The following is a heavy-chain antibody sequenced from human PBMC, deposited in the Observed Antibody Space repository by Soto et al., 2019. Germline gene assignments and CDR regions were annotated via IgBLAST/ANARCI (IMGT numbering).Heavy chain of an antibody. V-gene: IGHV3-33*01. CDR1: GFTFSSYG. CDR3: ARDGVDIVATIRGDPYYYYMDV. D-gene: IGHD5-12*01. CDR2: IWYDGSNK. Sequence: GGSLRLSCAASGFTFSSYGMHWVRQAPGKGLEWVAVIWYDGSNKYYADSVKGRFTISRDNSKNTLYLQMNSLRAEDTTVYYCARDGVDIVATIRGDPYYYYMDVWGKGTTVTVSS. J-gene: IGHJ6*03.